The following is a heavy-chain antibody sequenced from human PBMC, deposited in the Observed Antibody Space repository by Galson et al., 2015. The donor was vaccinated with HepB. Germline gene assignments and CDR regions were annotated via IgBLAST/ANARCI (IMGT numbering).Heavy chain of an antibody. Sequence: SLRLSCAASGFTFSSYSMNWVRQAPGKGLEWVSSISGSSSYIYYADSVKGRFTISRDNAKNSLYLQMNSLRAEDTAVYYCARSHSADIAARPPGYWGQGTLVTVSS. V-gene: IGHV3-21*01. CDR2: ISGSSSYI. CDR1: GFTFSSYS. D-gene: IGHD6-6*01. J-gene: IGHJ4*02. CDR3: ARSHSADIAARPPGY.